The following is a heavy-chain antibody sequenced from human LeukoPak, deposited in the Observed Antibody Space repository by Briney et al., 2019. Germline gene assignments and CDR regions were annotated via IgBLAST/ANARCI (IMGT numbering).Heavy chain of an antibody. J-gene: IGHJ3*02. CDR1: GGSFSGYY. D-gene: IGHD2-15*01. Sequence: SETLSLTCAVYGGSFSGYYWSWIRQPPGEGLEWIGEINHSGSTNYNPSLKSRVTISVDTSKNQFSLKLSSVTAADTAVYYCARGHCIAGICYYDAFDIWGQGTMVTVSS. CDR2: INHSGST. CDR3: ARGHCIAGICYYDAFDI. V-gene: IGHV4-34*01.